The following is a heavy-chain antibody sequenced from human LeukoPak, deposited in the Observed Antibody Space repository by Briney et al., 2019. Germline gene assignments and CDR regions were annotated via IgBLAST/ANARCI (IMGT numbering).Heavy chain of an antibody. V-gene: IGHV4-30-4*01. CDR3: ARDVSGFGELDY. Sequence: KPSETLSLTCTVSGGSISSGDYYWSWIRQPPGKGLEWIGYIYYSGSTYYNPSLKSRVTISVDTSKNQFSLKLSSVTAADTAVYYCARDVSGFGELDYWGQGTLVTVSS. CDR2: IYYSGST. CDR1: GGSISSGDYY. J-gene: IGHJ4*02. D-gene: IGHD3-10*01.